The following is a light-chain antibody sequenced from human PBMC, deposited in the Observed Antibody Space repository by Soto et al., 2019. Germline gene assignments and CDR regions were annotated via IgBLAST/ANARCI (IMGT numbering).Light chain of an antibody. V-gene: IGLV1-40*01. CDR1: SSNIGAGYD. CDR2: GDN. CDR3: QSYDTSLSGLVV. Sequence: QSVLTQPPSVSGAPGQRVTISCTGSSSNIGAGYDVHWFRQLPGAAPKVLIYGDNNRPSGVPDRFSGSKSGTSASLAITGLQSEDEADYYCQSYDTSLSGLVVFGGGTKLTVL. J-gene: IGLJ2*01.